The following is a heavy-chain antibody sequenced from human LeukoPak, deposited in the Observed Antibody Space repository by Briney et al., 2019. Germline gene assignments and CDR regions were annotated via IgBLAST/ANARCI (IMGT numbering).Heavy chain of an antibody. Sequence: SETLSLTCTVAGGSISSYYWSWIRQPPGKGLEWIGYIYYSGSTNYNPSLKSRVTISLDTSKNRFSLKLSSVTAADTAVYYCARRKVVPAAPFDYWGQGTLVTVSS. D-gene: IGHD2-2*01. CDR3: ARRKVVPAAPFDY. J-gene: IGHJ4*02. V-gene: IGHV4-59*08. CDR1: GGSISSYY. CDR2: IYYSGST.